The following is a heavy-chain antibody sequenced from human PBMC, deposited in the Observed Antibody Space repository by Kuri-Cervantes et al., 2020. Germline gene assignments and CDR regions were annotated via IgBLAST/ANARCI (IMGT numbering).Heavy chain of an antibody. CDR2: ISHLGNT. CDR1: GGSFSGYY. J-gene: IGHJ2*01. Sequence: SETLSLTCAVYGGSFSGYYWNWLRQSPGKGLEWIGDISHLGNTNYNPSLKSRVTISAVTSRSQFSLKLSSVTAADTAVYYCARARGGDKTKRYFDLWGRGTLVTVSS. CDR3: ARARGGDKTKRYFDL. V-gene: IGHV4-34*01. D-gene: IGHD2-21*02.